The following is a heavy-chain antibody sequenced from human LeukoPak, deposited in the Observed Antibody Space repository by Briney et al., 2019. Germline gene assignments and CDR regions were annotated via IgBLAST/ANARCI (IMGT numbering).Heavy chain of an antibody. V-gene: IGHV3-23*01. CDR3: AKGLDSSGYYLSPFDY. CDR1: GFTFSSYA. Sequence: GGSLRLSCAASGFTFSSYAMSWVRQAPGEGLEWVSAISGSGGSTYYADSVKGRFTISRDNSKNTLYLQMNSLRAEDTAVYYCAKGLDSSGYYLSPFDYWGQGTLVTVSA. CDR2: ISGSGGST. D-gene: IGHD3-22*01. J-gene: IGHJ4*02.